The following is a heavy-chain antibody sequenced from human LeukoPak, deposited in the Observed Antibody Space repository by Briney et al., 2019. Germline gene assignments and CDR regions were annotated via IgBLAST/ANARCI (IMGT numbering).Heavy chain of an antibody. J-gene: IGHJ4*02. CDR2: INWNGGST. V-gene: IGHV3-20*04. CDR3: AKGRSSSSIQYFDY. D-gene: IGHD6-13*01. CDR1: RFTFDDYG. Sequence: GGSLRLSCAASRFTFDDYGMSWVRQAPGKGLEWVSGINWNGGSTGYADSVKGRFTISRDNAKNSLYLQMNSLRAEDTALYYCAKGRSSSSIQYFDYWGQGTLVTVSS.